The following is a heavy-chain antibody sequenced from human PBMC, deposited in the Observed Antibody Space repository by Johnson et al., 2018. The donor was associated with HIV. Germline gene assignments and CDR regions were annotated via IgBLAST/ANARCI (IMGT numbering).Heavy chain of an antibody. Sequence: VQLVESGGGLVQPGGSLRLSCAASGFTFSSYWMSWVRQAPGKGLEWVVNIKQDGSEKYYVDSVKGRLSISRDNSMNTLYLQMNSLRAEDTAVYYCATFGYTSGWIVTDDAFDVWGHGTLVTVSS. J-gene: IGHJ3*01. CDR2: IKQDGSEK. V-gene: IGHV3-7*02. CDR3: ATFGYTSGWIVTDDAFDV. D-gene: IGHD6-19*01. CDR1: GFTFSSYW.